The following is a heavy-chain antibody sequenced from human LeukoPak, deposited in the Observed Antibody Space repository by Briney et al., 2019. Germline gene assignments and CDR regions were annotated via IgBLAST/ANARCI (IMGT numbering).Heavy chain of an antibody. CDR1: GCSISRYY. D-gene: IGHD3-9*01. Sequence: SETLSLTCAVSGCSISRYYWSWIRQPPGKGLEWIGYIYYSGSTNYNPSLKSRVTISVDTSKNQFSLKLSSVTAADTAVYYCARNGYDILTGHYWFFDLWGRGTLVTVSS. V-gene: IGHV4-59*01. J-gene: IGHJ2*01. CDR2: IYYSGST. CDR3: ARNGYDILTGHYWFFDL.